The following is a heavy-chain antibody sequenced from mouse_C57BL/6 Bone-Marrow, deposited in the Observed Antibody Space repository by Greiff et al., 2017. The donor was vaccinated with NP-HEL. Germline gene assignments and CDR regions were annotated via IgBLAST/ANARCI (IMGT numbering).Heavy chain of an antibody. CDR2: IHPNSGST. CDR3: ARALFITTVVASFDY. CDR1: GYTFTSYW. J-gene: IGHJ2*01. D-gene: IGHD1-1*01. V-gene: IGHV1-64*01. Sequence: VQLQQSGAELVKPGASVKLSCKASGYTFTSYWMHWVKQRPGQGLEWIGMIHPNSGSTNYNEKFKSKATLTVDKSSSTAYMQLSSLTSEDSAVYYCARALFITTVVASFDYWGQGTTLTVSS.